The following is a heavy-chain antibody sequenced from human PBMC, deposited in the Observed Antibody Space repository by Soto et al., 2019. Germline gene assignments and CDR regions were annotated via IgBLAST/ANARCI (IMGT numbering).Heavy chain of an antibody. Sequence: QVQLVQSGAEVKRPGSSVKLSCKASGGTFTYYGISWVRQAPGQGLEWMGGIIPIIGPATYAQKFQGRLTTTADQSTSTAYMELSSLGSEDTALYYCARDPGTTIAGPPRRKTYGWLDPWGQGTLVTVSS. V-gene: IGHV1-69*01. D-gene: IGHD3-22*01. CDR3: ARDPGTTIAGPPRRKTYGWLDP. J-gene: IGHJ5*02. CDR2: IIPIIGPA. CDR1: GGTFTYYG.